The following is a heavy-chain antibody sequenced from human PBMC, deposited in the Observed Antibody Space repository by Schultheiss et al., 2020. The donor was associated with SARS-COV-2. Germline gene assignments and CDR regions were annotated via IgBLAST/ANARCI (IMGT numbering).Heavy chain of an antibody. V-gene: IGHV3-30*07. Sequence: GGSLRLSCAASGFTFSSYAMHWVRQAPGKGLEWVAVISYDGSNKYYADSVKGRFTISRDNSKNTLYLQMNSLRAEDTAVYYCARGEEITFGGVTPPFDYWGQGTLVTVSS. J-gene: IGHJ4*02. CDR2: ISYDGSNK. CDR1: GFTFSSYA. D-gene: IGHD3-16*01. CDR3: ARGEEITFGGVTPPFDY.